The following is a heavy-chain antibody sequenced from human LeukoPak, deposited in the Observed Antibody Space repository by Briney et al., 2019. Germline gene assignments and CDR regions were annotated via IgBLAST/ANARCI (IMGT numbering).Heavy chain of an antibody. D-gene: IGHD6-19*01. CDR1: GFTFSSYS. CDR3: ARLSSGWYSWFDP. J-gene: IGHJ5*02. V-gene: IGHV3-21*01. Sequence: GGSLRLSCAASGFTFSSYSMNWVRQAPGKGLEWVSSSSSSSSYIYYADSVKGRFTISRDNAKNSLYLQMNSLRAEDTAVYYCARLSSGWYSWFDPWGQGTLVTVSS. CDR2: SSSSSSYI.